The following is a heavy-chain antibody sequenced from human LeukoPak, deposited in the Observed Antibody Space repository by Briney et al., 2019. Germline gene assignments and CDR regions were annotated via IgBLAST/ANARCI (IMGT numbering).Heavy chain of an antibody. J-gene: IGHJ5*02. CDR2: IYYSGGT. V-gene: IGHV4-59*01. CDR1: GGSISSYY. CDR3: ARGRITIFGADNWFDP. D-gene: IGHD3-3*01. Sequence: SETLSLTCTVSGGSISSYYWSWIRQPPGKGLEWIGYIYYSGGTNYNPSLKSRVTISVDTSKNQFSLKLSSVTAADTAVYYCARGRITIFGADNWFDPWGQGTLVTVSS.